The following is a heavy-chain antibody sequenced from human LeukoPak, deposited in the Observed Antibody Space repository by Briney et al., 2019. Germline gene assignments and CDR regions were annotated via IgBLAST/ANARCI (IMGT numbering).Heavy chain of an antibody. CDR2: IYYSGST. Sequence: SETLSLTCTVSGGSISSYYWSWTRQPPGKGLEWIGYIYYSGSTNYNPSLKSRVTISVDTSKNQFSLKLSSVTAADTAVYYCARVAAAGTSPFDYWGQGTLVTVSS. D-gene: IGHD6-13*01. J-gene: IGHJ4*02. CDR3: ARVAAAGTSPFDY. CDR1: GGSISSYY. V-gene: IGHV4-59*01.